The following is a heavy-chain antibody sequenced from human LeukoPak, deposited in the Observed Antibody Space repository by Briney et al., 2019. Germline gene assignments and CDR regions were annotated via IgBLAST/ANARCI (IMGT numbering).Heavy chain of an antibody. CDR1: GGSISSYY. Sequence: SETLSLTCTVSGGSISSYYWSWIRQPPGKGLEWIGYIYYSGSTNYNPSLKSRVTISVDTSKNQFSLKLSSVTAADTAVYYCARGVSDWDWYFDLWVRGTLVTVSS. V-gene: IGHV4-59*01. CDR2: IYYSGST. D-gene: IGHD3-9*01. CDR3: ARGVSDWDWYFDL. J-gene: IGHJ2*01.